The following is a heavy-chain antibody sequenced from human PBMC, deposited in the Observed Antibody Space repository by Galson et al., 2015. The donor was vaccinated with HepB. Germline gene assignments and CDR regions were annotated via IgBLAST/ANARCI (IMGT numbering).Heavy chain of an antibody. CDR2: ISSSSSYI. CDR3: ARGNSGWYYFDD. D-gene: IGHD6-19*01. Sequence: SLRLSCAASEFTFSNYNMNWVRQAPGKGLEWVSFISSSSSYIYYADSVKGRFTISRDNAKNSLYLQLNSLRAEDTAVYYCARGNSGWYYFDDWGQGTLVTVSS. J-gene: IGHJ4*02. CDR1: EFTFSNYN. V-gene: IGHV3-21*01.